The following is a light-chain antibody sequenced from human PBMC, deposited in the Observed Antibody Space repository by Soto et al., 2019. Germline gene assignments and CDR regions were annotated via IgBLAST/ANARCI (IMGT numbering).Light chain of an antibody. J-gene: IGKJ1*01. CDR2: GAS. V-gene: IGKV3-20*01. CDR1: QSVSSSY. Sequence: EIVLTQSPGTLSLSPGERATLSCRASQSVSSSYLAWYQQKPGQAPRLLIYGASSRATGIPDRFSGSGSGTDFSLTISRLEPEDFAVYYCQRYGNSPETFGQGTKVDI. CDR3: QRYGNSPET.